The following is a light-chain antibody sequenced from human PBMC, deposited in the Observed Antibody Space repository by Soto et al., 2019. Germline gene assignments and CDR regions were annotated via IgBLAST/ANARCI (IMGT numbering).Light chain of an antibody. V-gene: IGKV1-5*01. Sequence: DIQMTQSPSTLSASIGDRVTITCRASQSISNWLAWYQQRPGKAPKVLIYDASSLESGVPSRFSGSGSGTEFTLSISCLQPDDFATYYCQEYNTYPFTFGPGTKVYFK. CDR2: DAS. CDR3: QEYNTYPFT. J-gene: IGKJ3*01. CDR1: QSISNW.